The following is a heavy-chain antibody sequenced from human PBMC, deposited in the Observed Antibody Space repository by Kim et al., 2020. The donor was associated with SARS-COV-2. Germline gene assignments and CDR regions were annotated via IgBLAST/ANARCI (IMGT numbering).Heavy chain of an antibody. CDR2: MNLDGSTI. J-gene: IGHJ6*02. CDR1: GITFSRYW. V-gene: IGHV3-74*01. CDR3: ARPWNDAYYGMDV. Sequence: GGSLRLSCAASGITFSRYWMHWVRQAPGKGLVWVSRMNLDGSTINYADSVKGRFTISRDNAKNTLYLQMNSLRAEDTAVYYCARPWNDAYYGMDVWGQGTTVTVSS. D-gene: IGHD1-1*01.